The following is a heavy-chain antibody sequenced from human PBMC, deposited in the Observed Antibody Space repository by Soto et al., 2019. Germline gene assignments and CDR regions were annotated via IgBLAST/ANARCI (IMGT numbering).Heavy chain of an antibody. V-gene: IGHV3-66*01. CDR3: ARDSGSSPYYYYGMDV. J-gene: IGHJ6*02. D-gene: IGHD6-13*01. Sequence: PGGSLRLSCAASGFTVSSNYMSWVRQAPGKGLEWVSVIYSGGNTHYADSVKGRFTISRDNAKNSLYLQMNSLRDEDTAVYYCARDSGSSPYYYYGMDVWGQGTTVTVSS. CDR2: IYSGGNT. CDR1: GFTVSSNY.